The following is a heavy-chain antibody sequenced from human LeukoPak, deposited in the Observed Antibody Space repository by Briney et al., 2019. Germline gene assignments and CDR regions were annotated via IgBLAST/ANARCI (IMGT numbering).Heavy chain of an antibody. D-gene: IGHD5-18*01. CDR2: ISGSAHKI. CDR1: GFTFSNYA. Sequence: GGSLRLSCAASGFTFSNYAVSWVRQAPEKGLDWVSVISGSAHKIRYADSVKGRFTISRDNSENIVYLQMNNLRVEDTAVYYCAGRPTGYSSGYIHWGQGTLVTVSS. CDR3: AGRPTGYSSGYIH. J-gene: IGHJ4*02. V-gene: IGHV3-23*01.